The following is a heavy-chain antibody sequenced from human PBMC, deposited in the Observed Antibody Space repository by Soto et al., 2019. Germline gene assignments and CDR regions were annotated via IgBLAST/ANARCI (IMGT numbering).Heavy chain of an antibody. CDR1: GSRFSNYV. V-gene: IGHV1-69*06. D-gene: IGHD2-2*02. CDR3: AREGRGKKAGYNGLVSLGY. Sequence: QVQLVQSGAEVKTPGSSLKVSCKVSGSRFSNYVISWVRQAPGHGLEWLGWIIPIFNSTKYAQSFQGRVTIPADKSTSTASLELSSLRSDDTAVYYCAREGRGKKAGYNGLVSLGYWGQGTLVTVSS. CDR2: IIPIFNST. J-gene: IGHJ4*02.